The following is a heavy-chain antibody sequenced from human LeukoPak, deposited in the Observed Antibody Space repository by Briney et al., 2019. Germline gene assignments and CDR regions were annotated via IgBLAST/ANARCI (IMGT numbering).Heavy chain of an antibody. D-gene: IGHD2-21*02. V-gene: IGHV4-34*01. J-gene: IGHJ6*02. CDR3: ARGLVVVTAYYYYGMDV. CDR2: INHSGST. CDR1: GGSFSGYY. Sequence: SETLSLTCAVSGGSFSGYYWSWIRQPPGKGLEWIGEINHSGSTNYNPSLKSRVTISVDTSKNQFSLKLSSVTAADTAVYYCARGLVVVTAYYYYGMDVWGQGTTVTVSS.